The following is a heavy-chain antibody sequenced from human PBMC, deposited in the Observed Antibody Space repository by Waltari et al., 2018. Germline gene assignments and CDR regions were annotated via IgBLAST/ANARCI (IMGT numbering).Heavy chain of an antibody. CDR1: GFTFSSYG. J-gene: IGHJ3*02. V-gene: IGHV3-30*02. Sequence: QVQLVESGGGVVQPGGSLRLSCAASGFTFSSYGMHWVRQAPGKGLEWVAFIRYDGSNKYYADSVKGRFTISRDNSKNTLYLQMNSLRAEDTAVYYCAKDGAGYDFWSGRNDAFDIWGQGTMVTVSS. CDR2: IRYDGSNK. CDR3: AKDGAGYDFWSGRNDAFDI. D-gene: IGHD3-3*01.